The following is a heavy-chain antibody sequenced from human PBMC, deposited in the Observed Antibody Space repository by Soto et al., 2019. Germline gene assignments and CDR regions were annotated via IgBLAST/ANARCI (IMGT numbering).Heavy chain of an antibody. J-gene: IGHJ4*02. Sequence: GESLKISCKASGYDFARTWIGWVRQLPGKGLDWLGIIYPGDSETRYSPSFRGQVTFSVDMSISTAYLQWSSLKTSDIAIYYCARLVGAFDSYSDHRGQGTLHTVST. V-gene: IGHV5-51*01. CDR2: IYPGDSET. CDR3: ARLVGAFDSYSDH. CDR1: GYDFARTW. D-gene: IGHD5-12*01.